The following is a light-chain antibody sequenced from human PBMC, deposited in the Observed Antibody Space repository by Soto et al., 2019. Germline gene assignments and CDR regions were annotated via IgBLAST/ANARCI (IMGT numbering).Light chain of an antibody. CDR1: SSDVGGYNY. Sequence: QSALTQPASVSGSPGQSITNSCTGTSSDVGGYNYVSWYQQHPGKAPKLMIYDVSNRPSGVSNRFSGSKSGNTASLTISGLQAEDEADYYCSSYTSSSMWVFGGGTKLTVL. CDR3: SSYTSSSMWV. J-gene: IGLJ2*01. V-gene: IGLV2-14*01. CDR2: DVS.